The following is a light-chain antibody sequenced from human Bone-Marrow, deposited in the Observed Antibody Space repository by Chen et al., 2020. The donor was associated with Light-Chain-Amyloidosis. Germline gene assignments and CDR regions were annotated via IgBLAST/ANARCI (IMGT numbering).Light chain of an antibody. Sequence: QSALTQPASVSGSPGQSITISCTGTSSDVGGDNHVSWYQQHPDKAPKLMIYEVTNRPSWVPDRFSGATSDNTASLTISGLHTEDEADYFCSAYTLTNTLVFGSGTRVTVL. CDR1: SSDVGGDNH. CDR3: SAYTLTNTLV. V-gene: IGLV2-14*01. CDR2: EVT. J-gene: IGLJ1*01.